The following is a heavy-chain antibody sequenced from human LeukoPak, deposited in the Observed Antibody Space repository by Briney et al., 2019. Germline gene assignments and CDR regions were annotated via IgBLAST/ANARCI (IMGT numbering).Heavy chain of an antibody. CDR1: GYTFTSYS. V-gene: IGHV1-18*01. J-gene: IGHJ4*02. D-gene: IGHD3-9*01. CDR3: ARVRRYLTGEARNPFDY. CDR2: ISAYNGNT. Sequence: ASVKVSCKASGYTFTSYSVSWVRQAPGQGLEWVGWISAYNGNTNYAQKLQGRVTMTTDTSTSTAYMELRSLRSDDTAVYYCARVRRYLTGEARNPFDYWGQGTLVTVSS.